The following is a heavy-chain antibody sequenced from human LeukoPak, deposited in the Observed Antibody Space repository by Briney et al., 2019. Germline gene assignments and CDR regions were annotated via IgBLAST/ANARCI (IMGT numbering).Heavy chain of an antibody. J-gene: IGHJ4*02. CDR3: ARDRGPYSGYDSYYFDY. CDR2: IYSDGST. D-gene: IGHD5-12*01. Sequence: GGSLRLSCAASGFTVSNNYMSWVRQAPGKGLEWVSVIYSDGSTYFADSVKGRFTISRDNPKNTLYLQMNSLRAEDTAVYYCARDRGPYSGYDSYYFDYWGQGTLVTVSS. V-gene: IGHV3-53*01. CDR1: GFTVSNNY.